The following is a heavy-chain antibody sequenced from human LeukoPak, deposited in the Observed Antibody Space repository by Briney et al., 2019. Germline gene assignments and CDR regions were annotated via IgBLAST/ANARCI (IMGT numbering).Heavy chain of an antibody. CDR3: ARYSYGLAGIVY. D-gene: IGHD5-18*01. CDR1: GFTFSSYS. CDR2: ISSSSSYI. V-gene: IGHV3-21*01. Sequence: PGGSLRLSCAASGFTFSSYSMNWVRQAPGKGLEWVSSISSSSSYIYYADSVKGRFTISRDNAKNSLYLQMNSLRAEDTAVYYCARYSYGLAGIVYWGQGTLVTVSS. J-gene: IGHJ4*02.